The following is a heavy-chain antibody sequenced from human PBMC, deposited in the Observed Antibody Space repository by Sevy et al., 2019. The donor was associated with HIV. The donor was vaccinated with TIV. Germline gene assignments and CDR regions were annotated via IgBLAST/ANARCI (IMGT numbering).Heavy chain of an antibody. CDR3: AKDHSSSSGGYYYGMDV. Sequence: QLGGSLRLSCAASGFTFSSYAMSWVRQAPGKGLEGVSAIIGGGGSKYYADSVKGRFTISRDNSKNRLYLQMNSLRAEDTAVYYCAKDHSSSSGGYYYGMDVWGQGTTVTVSS. D-gene: IGHD6-6*01. V-gene: IGHV3-23*01. J-gene: IGHJ6*02. CDR1: GFTFSSYA. CDR2: IIGGGGSK.